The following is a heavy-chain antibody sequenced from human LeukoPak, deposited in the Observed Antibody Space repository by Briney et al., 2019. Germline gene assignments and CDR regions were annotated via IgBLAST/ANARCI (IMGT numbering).Heavy chain of an antibody. D-gene: IGHD2-21*02. V-gene: IGHV1-8*01. J-gene: IGHJ4*02. CDR1: GYTFTSYD. Sequence: ASVKVSCKASGYTFTSYDFNWLRQATGQGPEWMGWMNPNSGATGYAQKFQGRVTMTRSASINTAYMELTNLRSDDTAVYYCARAGYCGGDCYSELDYWGQGTLVTVSS. CDR3: ARAGYCGGDCYSELDY. CDR2: MNPNSGAT.